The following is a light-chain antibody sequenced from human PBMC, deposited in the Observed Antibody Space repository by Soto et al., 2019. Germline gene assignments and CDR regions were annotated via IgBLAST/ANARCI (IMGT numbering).Light chain of an antibody. CDR2: DAS. V-gene: IGKV1-5*01. CDR1: QSISNL. J-gene: IGKJ1*01. CDR3: QQYNSYPPWT. Sequence: DIQMTQSPSTLSTSVGDRVTITCRASQSISNLLAWYQQKPGKAPKLLIYDASSLYSGVPSRFSGSGSGTEFTLTISSLQPDDFATYYYQQYNSYPPWTFGQGTKVEIK.